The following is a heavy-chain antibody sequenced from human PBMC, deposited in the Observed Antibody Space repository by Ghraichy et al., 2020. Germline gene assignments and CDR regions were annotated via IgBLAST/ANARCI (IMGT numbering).Heavy chain of an antibody. CDR3: ARQSPTGAKSGGTMVAVVVPDYFDR. V-gene: IGHV4-39*01. J-gene: IGHJ5*02. CDR2: IYFGGNT. CDR1: GGSIRNSRYY. D-gene: IGHD3-22*01. Sequence: SETLSLTCTVSGGSIRNSRYYWGWIRQPPGKGLEWVGSIYFGGNTYSNPSLRSRVIISVDTSKNQFSLTLTSVTAADTALYYCARQSPTGAKSGGTMVAVVVPDYFDRWGQGTQVTVSS.